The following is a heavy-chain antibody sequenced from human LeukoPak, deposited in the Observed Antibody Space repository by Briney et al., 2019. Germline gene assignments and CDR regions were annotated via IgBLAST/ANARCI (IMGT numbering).Heavy chain of an antibody. D-gene: IGHD3-9*01. CDR3: ARGDHYDILTGFQTPSHLSDY. V-gene: IGHV1-2*02. CDR1: GYTFIGYY. Sequence: ASVKVSCKASGYTFIGYYMHWVRQAPGQGLEWMGWINPNSGGTNYAQKFQGRVTMTRDRSISTAYMELSRLRSDDTAVYYCARGDHYDILTGFQTPSHLSDYWGQGTLVTVSS. CDR2: INPNSGGT. J-gene: IGHJ4*02.